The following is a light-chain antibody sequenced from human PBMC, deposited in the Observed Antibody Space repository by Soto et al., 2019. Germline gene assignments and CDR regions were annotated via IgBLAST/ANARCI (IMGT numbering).Light chain of an antibody. CDR1: QSVTYN. J-gene: IGKJ4*01. Sequence: EIVMTQSPATLSVSPGETATLSCRASQSVTYNLAWYQQKPGQGPRLLIYGAFTRATGIPARFSGSGSGTEFTLTSSSLHSEDFAVYYCQQYKSWPPLTFGGGTKVEIK. CDR2: GAF. V-gene: IGKV3-15*01. CDR3: QQYKSWPPLT.